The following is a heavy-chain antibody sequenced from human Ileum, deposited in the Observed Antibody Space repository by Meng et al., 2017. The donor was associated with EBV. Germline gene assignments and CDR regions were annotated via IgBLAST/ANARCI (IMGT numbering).Heavy chain of an antibody. CDR2: MYSTRRP. J-gene: IGHJ5*01. CDR3: ARHLFGANSADS. V-gene: IGHV4-39*01. Sequence: QLQLQESGPGLVKPSETLSLTCTVSGDSISSGGYHWGWIRQPPGKGLEWIGSMYSTRRPYYNPSLRSRVTMSLDTSKNQLSLTLTSVTAADTAVYYCARHLFGANSADSWGQGTLVNVSS. D-gene: IGHD4/OR15-4a*01. CDR1: GDSISSGGYH.